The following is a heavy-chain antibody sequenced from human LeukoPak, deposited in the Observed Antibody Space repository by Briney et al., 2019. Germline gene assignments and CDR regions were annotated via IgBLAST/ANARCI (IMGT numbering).Heavy chain of an antibody. J-gene: IGHJ4*02. Sequence: PSETLSLTCTVSGGSISSSSYYWSWIRQPPGKGLEWIGSIYYSGSTYYNPSLKSRVTISVDTSKNQFSLKLSSVTAADTAVYYCARDRDYYDSSGYSYYFDYWGQGTLVTVSS. CDR3: ARDRDYYDSSGYSYYFDY. V-gene: IGHV4-39*07. CDR2: IYYSGST. CDR1: GGSISSSSYY. D-gene: IGHD3-22*01.